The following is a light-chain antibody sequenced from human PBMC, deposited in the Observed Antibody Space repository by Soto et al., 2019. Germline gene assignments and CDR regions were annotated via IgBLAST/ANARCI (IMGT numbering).Light chain of an antibody. V-gene: IGLV8-61*01. Sequence: QTVVTQEPSFSVYRGRTVTLTCGLTYGSVTTNYYASWYQQTPGQAPRTLIYNTHTRSSGVPDRFSGSILGGKAALTITGAQADDESDYYCVLYLGSGIWVFGGGTKVTVL. CDR3: VLYLGSGIWV. CDR1: YGSVTTNYY. CDR2: NTH. J-gene: IGLJ3*02.